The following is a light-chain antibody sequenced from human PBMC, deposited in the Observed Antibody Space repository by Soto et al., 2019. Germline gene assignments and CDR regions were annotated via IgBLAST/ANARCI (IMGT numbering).Light chain of an antibody. CDR2: KAS. Sequence: DIHLTQSPSTLSASVGDRVTITCRASQSISSWLAWYQQKPRKAPKLLIYKASTLDSGVPSRFSGSGSGTDFTLSISLLQPDDFPTYYYQHWVDYLSTFGQGTKVEIK. V-gene: IGKV1-5*03. J-gene: IGKJ1*01. CDR1: QSISSW. CDR3: QHWVDYLST.